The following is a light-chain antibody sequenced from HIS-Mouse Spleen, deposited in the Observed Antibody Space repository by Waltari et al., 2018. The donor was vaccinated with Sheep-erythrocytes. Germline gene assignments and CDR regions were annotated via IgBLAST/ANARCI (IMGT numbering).Light chain of an antibody. V-gene: IGLV3-19*01. CDR3: NSRDSSGNHLGVV. CDR2: GKN. Sequence: SSELTQDPAVSVALGQTVRITCQGDSLRSYYASWFQQKPGQAPVLVIYGKNNRPSGMPGQFSGSSSGNTASLTITGAQAEDEADFYCNSRDSSGNHLGVVFGGGTKLTVL. J-gene: IGLJ2*01. CDR1: SLRSYY.